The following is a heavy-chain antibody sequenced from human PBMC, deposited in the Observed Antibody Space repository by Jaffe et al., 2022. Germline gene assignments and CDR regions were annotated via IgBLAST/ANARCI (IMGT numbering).Heavy chain of an antibody. J-gene: IGHJ3*02. CDR2: ISGSGGST. Sequence: EVQLLESGGGLVQPGGSLRLSCAASGFTFSSYAMSWVRQAPGKGLEWVSAISGSGGSTYYADSVKGRFTISRDNSKNTLYLQMNSLRAEDTAVYYCAKDVAPTLYYDFWSGYYTGTAFDIWGQGTMVTVSS. V-gene: IGHV3-23*01. CDR1: GFTFSSYA. D-gene: IGHD3-3*01. CDR3: AKDVAPTLYYDFWSGYYTGTAFDI.